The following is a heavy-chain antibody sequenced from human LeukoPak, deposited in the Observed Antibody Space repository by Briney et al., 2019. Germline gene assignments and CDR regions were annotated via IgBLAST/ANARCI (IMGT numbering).Heavy chain of an antibody. V-gene: IGHV4-59*01. CDR1: GGSISSYY. CDR2: IYYSGST. CDR3: ASPGIVAAGTDRGFDY. J-gene: IGHJ4*02. D-gene: IGHD6-13*01. Sequence: SETLSHTCTVSGGSISSYYWSWIRQPPGKGLEWIGYIYYSGSTNYNPSLKSRVTISVDTSKNQFSLKLSSVTAADTAVYYCASPGIVAAGTDRGFDYWCQGTGVTVSS.